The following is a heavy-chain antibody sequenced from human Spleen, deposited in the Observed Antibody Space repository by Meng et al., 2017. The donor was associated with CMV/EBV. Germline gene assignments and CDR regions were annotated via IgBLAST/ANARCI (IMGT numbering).Heavy chain of an antibody. CDR1: GFSFTTYW. V-gene: IGHV5-51*01. J-gene: IGHJ4*02. D-gene: IGHD2-2*01. CDR3: ARPSSKGDGVGLDY. CDR2: IYPSDSTT. Sequence: GGSLRLSCQGSGFSFTTYWIAWVRQMPGKGLEWMGIIYPSDSTTRYNPYFQGQVTISADKAIRTAYLQWASLKASDTAMYYCARPSSKGDGVGLDYWGQGTVVTVSS.